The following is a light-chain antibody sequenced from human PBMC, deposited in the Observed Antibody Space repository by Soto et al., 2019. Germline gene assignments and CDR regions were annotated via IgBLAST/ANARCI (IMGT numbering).Light chain of an antibody. J-gene: IGLJ3*02. V-gene: IGLV2-11*01. CDR1: SSDVGAYNF. CDR3: YSYAGSHPWV. Sequence: QSALTQPRSVSGSPGQSVTISCTGSSSDVGAYNFVSWYQQHPGKAPKLMIYDVSKRPSGVPDRFSASKSGNTASLTISGLQAEDESDYYCYSYAGSHPWVFGGGTKLTVL. CDR2: DVS.